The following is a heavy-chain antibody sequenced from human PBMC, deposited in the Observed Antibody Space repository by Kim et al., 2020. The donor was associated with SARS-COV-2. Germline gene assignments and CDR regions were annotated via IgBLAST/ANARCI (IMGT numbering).Heavy chain of an antibody. CDR3: AKYQTSTMLDY. CDR2: IHYGGNT. CDR1: GASINTQNFY. D-gene: IGHD2-2*01. V-gene: IGHV4-39*01. J-gene: IGHJ4*02. Sequence: SETLSLTCSVSGASINTQNFYWGWVRQPPGKGLEWIGTIHYGGNTNYNPSLKSRVTISEDTSKNQFFLEVTSVTAADTAMYYCAKYQTSTMLDYWGQGTL.